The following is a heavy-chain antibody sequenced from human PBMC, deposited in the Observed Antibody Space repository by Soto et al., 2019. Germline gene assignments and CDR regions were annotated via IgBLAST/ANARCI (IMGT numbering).Heavy chain of an antibody. Sequence: ASVKVSCKASGGTFSSYAISWVRQAPGQGLEWMGGIIPIFGTANYAQKFQGRVTITADESTSTAYMELSSLRSEDAAVYYCARVGLYDFWSGNNWFDPWGQGTLVTVSS. CDR1: GGTFSSYA. V-gene: IGHV1-69*13. D-gene: IGHD3-3*01. CDR2: IIPIFGTA. J-gene: IGHJ5*02. CDR3: ARVGLYDFWSGNNWFDP.